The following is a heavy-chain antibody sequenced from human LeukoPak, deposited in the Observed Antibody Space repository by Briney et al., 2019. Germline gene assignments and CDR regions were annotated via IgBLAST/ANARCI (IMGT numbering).Heavy chain of an antibody. J-gene: IGHJ3*02. D-gene: IGHD3-9*01. CDR3: ASELRYFDWLDAFDI. CDR2: IKQDGSEK. CDR1: GFTFSSYW. Sequence: GGSLRLSCAASGFTFSSYWMSWVHQAPGKGLEWVANIKQDGSEKYYVDSVKGRFTISRDNAKNSLYLQMNSLRAEDTAVYYCASELRYFDWLDAFDIWGQGTMVTVSS. V-gene: IGHV3-7*03.